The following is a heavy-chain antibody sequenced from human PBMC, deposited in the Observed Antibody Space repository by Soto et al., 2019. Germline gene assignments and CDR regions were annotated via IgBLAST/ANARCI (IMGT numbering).Heavy chain of an antibody. V-gene: IGHV1-46*01. D-gene: IGHD6-13*01. CDR2: TNPSDGST. Sequence: QVQLVQSGAEVRKPGASVKVSCKSSGYSLTSYYMHWVRQAPGRGLEWMGITNPSDGSTNYAQKFQGRLTMTTDTSTSTVYMEMSSLRSEDTAMYYCAKRIAASGSGWDQWGQGTLVTVSS. J-gene: IGHJ4*02. CDR1: GYSLTSYY. CDR3: AKRIAASGSGWDQ.